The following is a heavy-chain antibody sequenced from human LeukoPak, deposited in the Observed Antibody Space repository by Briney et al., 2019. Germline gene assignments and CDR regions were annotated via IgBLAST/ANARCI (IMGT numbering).Heavy chain of an antibody. V-gene: IGHV3-43D*03. J-gene: IGHJ6*03. CDR2: ISWDGGST. Sequence: GGSLRLSCAASGFTFDDYAMHWVRQAPGKGLEWVSLISWDGGSTYYADSVKGRFTISRDNSKNSLYLQMNSLRAEDTALYYCAKDGPKDSSGYYRRYYYYMDVWGKGTTVTVSS. D-gene: IGHD3-22*01. CDR3: AKDGPKDSSGYYRRYYYYMDV. CDR1: GFTFDDYA.